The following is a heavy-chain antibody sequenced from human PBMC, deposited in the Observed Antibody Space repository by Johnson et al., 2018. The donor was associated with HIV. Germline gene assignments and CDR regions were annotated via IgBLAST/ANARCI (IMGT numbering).Heavy chain of an antibody. V-gene: IGHV3-30-3*01. CDR2: ISYDGINK. D-gene: IGHD4-23*01. Sequence: QMLLVESGGGVVQPGRSLRLSCAASGFTFSTYAMHWVRQAPGKGLEWVTIISYDGINKYYVDSVKGRFTISSDNSKDTLYLQMHSLRPEDTALYYCARDPPYGGNPSAFDVWCQGTMVTVSS. CDR3: ARDPPYGGNPSAFDV. J-gene: IGHJ3*01. CDR1: GFTFSTYA.